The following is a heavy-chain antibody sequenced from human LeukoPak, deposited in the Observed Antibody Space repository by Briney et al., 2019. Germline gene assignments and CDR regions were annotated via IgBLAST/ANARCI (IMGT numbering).Heavy chain of an antibody. CDR1: GFTFDDYG. J-gene: IGHJ4*02. D-gene: IGHD2-8*02. CDR2: ISSDGSRV. V-gene: IGHV3-74*01. CDR3: XXXXXXXXXXXXXGRSLVLFPFDY. Sequence: GGSLRLSCAASGFTFDDYGMSWVRQAPGKGLVWVSRISSDGSRVTYAASVKGRFTISRDNAKNTLYLQMNSLRAEDTAVYYCXXXXXXXXXXXXXGRSLVLFPFDYWGQGTLVTVSS.